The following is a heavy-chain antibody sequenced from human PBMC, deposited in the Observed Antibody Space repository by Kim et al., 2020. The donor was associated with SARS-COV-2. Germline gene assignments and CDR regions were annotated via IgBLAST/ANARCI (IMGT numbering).Heavy chain of an antibody. CDR2: IIPIFGAA. D-gene: IGHD1-26*01. CDR3: ARDRKDSGSYMDRAFDI. Sequence: SVKVSCKASGCTFSSYAISWVRQAPGQGLEWMGGIIPIFGAANYAQKFQGRVTITADESTSTAYMELSSLRSEDTAVYYCARDRKDSGSYMDRAFDIWGQGTMVTVSS. V-gene: IGHV1-69*13. CDR1: GCTFSSYA. J-gene: IGHJ3*02.